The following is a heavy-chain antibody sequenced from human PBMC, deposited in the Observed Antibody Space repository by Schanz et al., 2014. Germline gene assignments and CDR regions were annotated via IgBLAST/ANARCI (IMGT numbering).Heavy chain of an antibody. D-gene: IGHD3-10*01. J-gene: IGHJ6*02. CDR2: INQDGSVD. V-gene: IGHV3-7*01. CDR3: ARSGVDV. CDR1: GFTFSSYG. Sequence: EVQLVESGGGLVQPGGSLRLSCAASGFTFSSYGMSWVRQAPGKGLEWVANINQDGSVDYYVDSVKGRFTISRDNAKSSVYLQMNSLRAEDTAVYYCARSGVDVWGQGTTVTVSS.